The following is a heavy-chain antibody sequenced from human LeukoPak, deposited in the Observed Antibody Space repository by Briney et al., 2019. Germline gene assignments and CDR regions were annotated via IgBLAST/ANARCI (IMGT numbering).Heavy chain of an antibody. CDR1: GFTVSNNY. D-gene: IGHD3-22*01. CDR2: IYRGCRI. CDR3: GGYSPYLDY. J-gene: IGHJ4*02. V-gene: IGHV3-66*01. Sequence: GGSLGLSCAASGFTVSNNYMNWVRKAPGKGLEWVSVIYRGCRIYYADSVKGRFTISRDNSKNTLYLQMNSLRAEDTAVYYCGGYSPYLDYWGQGTLVTVSS.